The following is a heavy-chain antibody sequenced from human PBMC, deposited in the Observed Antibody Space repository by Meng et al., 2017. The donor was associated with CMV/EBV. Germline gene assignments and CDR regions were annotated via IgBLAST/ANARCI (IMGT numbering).Heavy chain of an antibody. CDR1: GFTFSSYS. CDR3: ARGFSITALSDY. CDR2: ISSSSSYI. D-gene: IGHD1-14*01. J-gene: IGHJ4*02. V-gene: IGHV3-21*01. Sequence: GGSLRLSFAASGFTFSSYSMNWVRQAPGKGLEWVSSISSSSSYIYYADSVKGRFTISRDNAKNSLYLQMNSLRAEDTAVYYCARGFSITALSDYWGQGTLVTVSS.